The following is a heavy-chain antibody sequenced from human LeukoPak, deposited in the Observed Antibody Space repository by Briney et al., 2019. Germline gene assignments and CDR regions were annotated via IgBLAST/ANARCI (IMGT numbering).Heavy chain of an antibody. Sequence: PSETLSLTCTVSGGSISSGDYYWSWIRQPPGKGLEWIGYIYYSGSTYYNPSLKSRVTISVDTSKNQFSLKLSSVSAADTAVYYCARPSDSSAPPLKYWAQGTLVTASS. J-gene: IGHJ4*02. D-gene: IGHD2-15*01. V-gene: IGHV4-30-4*02. CDR3: ARPSDSSAPPLKY. CDR2: IYYSGST. CDR1: GGSISSGDYY.